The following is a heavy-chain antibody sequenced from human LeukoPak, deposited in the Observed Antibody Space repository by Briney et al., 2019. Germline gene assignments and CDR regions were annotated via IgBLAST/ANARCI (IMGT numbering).Heavy chain of an antibody. V-gene: IGHV3-48*02. CDR2: ITADSGTT. CDR3: ASRDYFDY. CDR1: GFTFSTKS. J-gene: IGHJ4*02. Sequence: GGSLRLSCAVSGFTFSTKSMNWVRQAPGKGLEWVSYITADSGTTYYADSVKGRFTISRDNAKSSLYLQMNSLRDEDTAVYYCASRDYFDYWGQGTLVFVSS.